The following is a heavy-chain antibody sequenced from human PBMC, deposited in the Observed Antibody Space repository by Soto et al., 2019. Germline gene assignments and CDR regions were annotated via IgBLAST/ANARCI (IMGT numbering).Heavy chain of an antibody. J-gene: IGHJ4*02. D-gene: IGHD6-13*01. CDR3: TSLSGIAAACIHY. V-gene: IGHV3-73*01. CDR2: IRSKANSYAT. CDR1: GFTFSGSA. Sequence: GGSLRLSCAASGFTFSGSAMHWVRQASGKGLEWVGRIRSKANSYATAYAASVKGRFTISRDDSKNTAYLQMNSLKTEDTAVYYCTSLSGIAAACIHYWGQGTLVTVSS.